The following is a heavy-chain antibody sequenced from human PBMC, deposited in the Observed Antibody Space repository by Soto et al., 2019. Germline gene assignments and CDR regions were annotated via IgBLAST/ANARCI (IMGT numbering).Heavy chain of an antibody. CDR3: TTDPSPYDYIWGSYRSSLGY. V-gene: IGHV3-15*01. J-gene: IGHJ4*02. Sequence: GGSLRLSCAASGFTFSNAWMSWVRQAPGKGLEWVGRIKSKTDGGTTDYAAPVKGRFTISRDDSKNTLYLQMNSLKTEDTAVYYCTTDPSPYDYIWGSYRSSLGYWGQGTLVTVSS. CDR1: GFTFSNAW. D-gene: IGHD3-16*02. CDR2: IKSKTDGGTT.